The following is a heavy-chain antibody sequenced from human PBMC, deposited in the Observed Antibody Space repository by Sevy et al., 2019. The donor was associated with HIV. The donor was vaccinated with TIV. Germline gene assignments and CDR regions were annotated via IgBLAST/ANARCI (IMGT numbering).Heavy chain of an antibody. J-gene: IGHJ6*03. V-gene: IGHV1-2*02. CDR1: GFTFTGYK. CDR3: ASGSSTWYNYYYYMDV. Sequence: ASVKVSCKASGFTFTGYKIYWVRQAPGQGLEWMGWIDPYTGDTNYAQKFKGRVTMTRDTSIKTTYMELSRLRSDDTAMYYCASGSSTWYNYYYYMDVWGKGTTVTVSS. CDR2: IDPYTGDT. D-gene: IGHD6-13*01.